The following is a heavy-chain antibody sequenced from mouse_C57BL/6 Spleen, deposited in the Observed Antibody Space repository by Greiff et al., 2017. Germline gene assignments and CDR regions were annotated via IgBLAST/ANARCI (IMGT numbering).Heavy chain of an antibody. CDR2: IWSGGST. CDR1: GFSLTSYG. J-gene: IGHJ1*03. V-gene: IGHV2-2*01. Sequence: VQLQQSGPGLVQPSQSLSITCPVSGFSLTSYGVHWVRQSPGTGLEWLGVIWSGGSTDYNAAVISSLSISKDNSKSQVFFKMNSLQADDTAIYYCARNYGNGYFDVWGTGTTVTVSS. D-gene: IGHD2-1*01. CDR3: ARNYGNGYFDV.